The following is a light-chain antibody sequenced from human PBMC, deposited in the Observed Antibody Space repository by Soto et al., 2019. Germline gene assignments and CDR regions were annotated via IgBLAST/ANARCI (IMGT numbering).Light chain of an antibody. CDR2: DAS. J-gene: IGKJ1*01. CDR1: QRVGSN. V-gene: IGKV3-15*01. CDR3: QQYNNWPPRT. Sequence: EIVMTQSPATLSVSPGERATLSCRASQRVGSNLAWYQQKPGQAPRLLISDASTRATGISVRFSGSGSGTEFTLTISSLQSEDFAVYYCQQYNNWPPRTFGQGTKVEIK.